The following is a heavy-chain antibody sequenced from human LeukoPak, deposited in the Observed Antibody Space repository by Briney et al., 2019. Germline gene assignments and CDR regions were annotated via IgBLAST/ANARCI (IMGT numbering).Heavy chain of an antibody. CDR1: GFTVSSNY. J-gene: IGHJ3*02. Sequence: HPGGSLRLSCAASGFTVSSNYMSWVRQAPGKGLEWVSVIYSGGSTYYADSVKGRFTISRDNSKNTLYLQMNSLRAEDTAVYYCAGYNDSSGPRFPFDIWGQGTMVTVSS. D-gene: IGHD3-22*01. CDR2: IYSGGST. CDR3: AGYNDSSGPRFPFDI. V-gene: IGHV3-66*01.